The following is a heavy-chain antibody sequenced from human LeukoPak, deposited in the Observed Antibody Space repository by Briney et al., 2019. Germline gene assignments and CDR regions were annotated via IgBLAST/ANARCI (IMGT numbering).Heavy chain of an antibody. CDR2: IYFRRTT. J-gene: IGHJ4*02. D-gene: IGHD5-24*01. CDR1: GPSISSSSND. CDR3: VRLSTGYNYVHAPFDY. V-gene: IGHV4-39*01. Sequence: SETLSLACTVSGPSISSSSNDWGWIRQPPGKGLEWIGSIYFRRTTYYNPSLKSRVTMSADTSKNQFSLKLNSVTAADTAVFYCVRLSTGYNYVHAPFDYWGQGTLVTVSS.